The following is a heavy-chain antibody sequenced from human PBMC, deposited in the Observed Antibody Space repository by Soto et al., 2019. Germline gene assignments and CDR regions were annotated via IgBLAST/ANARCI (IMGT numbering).Heavy chain of an antibody. CDR3: ARDLASTTIPNY. V-gene: IGHV3-7*04. D-gene: IGHD4-17*01. J-gene: IGHJ4*02. Sequence: GGSLRLSCAASGFTFSSFWMSWVRQAPGKGLEWVANIKPDGSEKYYVDSVRGRFTISRDNAKNSLYLQMNSLRAEDTAVYYCARDLASTTIPNYWGQGTLVTV. CDR1: GFTFSSFW. CDR2: IKPDGSEK.